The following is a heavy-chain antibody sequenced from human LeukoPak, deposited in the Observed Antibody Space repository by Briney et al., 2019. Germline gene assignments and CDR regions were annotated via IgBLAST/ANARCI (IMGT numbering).Heavy chain of an antibody. CDR1: GYTFSTYD. CDR3: ARDHGFAIFGVVIINFDY. CDR2: MNPKSGNT. J-gene: IGHJ4*02. D-gene: IGHD3-3*01. Sequence: ASVKVSCKASGYTFSTYDIIWVRQATGQGLEWMGWMNPKSGNTGYVQKFQDRVTMTRNTSVSTAYMELRSLRSDDTAVYYCARDHGFAIFGVVIINFDYWGQGTLVTVSS. V-gene: IGHV1-8*01.